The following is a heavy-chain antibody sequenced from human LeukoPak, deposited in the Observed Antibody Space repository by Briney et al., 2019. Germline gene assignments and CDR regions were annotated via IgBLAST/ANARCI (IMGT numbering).Heavy chain of an antibody. CDR2: IKQVGSEK. Sequence: PGGSLRLSCAASGFTFSSYWMSWVRQAPGKGLEWVANIKQVGSEKYYVDSVKGRFTISRDNAKNSLYLQMNSLRAEDTAVYYCARVHSGSYYVVDYWGQGTLVTVSS. J-gene: IGHJ4*02. CDR1: GFTFSSYW. V-gene: IGHV3-7*01. D-gene: IGHD1-26*01. CDR3: ARVHSGSYYVVDY.